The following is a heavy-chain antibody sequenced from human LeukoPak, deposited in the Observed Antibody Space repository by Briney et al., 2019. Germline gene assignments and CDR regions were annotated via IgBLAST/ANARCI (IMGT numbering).Heavy chain of an antibody. CDR3: ARGLEVRGVISSGSGALYYYYGMDV. J-gene: IGHJ6*02. V-gene: IGHV3-30*03. Sequence: PGRSLRLSCAASGFTFSSYGMHWVRQAPGKGLEWVAVISYDGSNKYYADSVKGRFTISRDNSKNTLYLQMNSLRAEDTAVYYCARGLEVRGVISSGSGALYYYYGMDVWGQGTTVTVSS. CDR2: ISYDGSNK. CDR1: GFTFSSYG. D-gene: IGHD3-10*01.